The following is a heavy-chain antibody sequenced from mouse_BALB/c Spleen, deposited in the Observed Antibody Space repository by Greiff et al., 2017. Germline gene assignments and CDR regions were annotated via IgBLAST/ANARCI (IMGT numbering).Heavy chain of an antibody. D-gene: IGHD1-1*01. CDR1: GFTFSSYG. J-gene: IGHJ4*01. V-gene: IGHV5-6-3*01. Sequence: EVMLVESGGGLVQPGGSLKLSCAASGFTFSSYGMSWVRQTPDKRLELVATINSNGGSTYYPDSVKGRFTISRDNAKNTLYLQMSSLKSEDTAMYYCARDFYYGYAMDYWGQGTSVTVSS. CDR3: ARDFYYGYAMDY. CDR2: INSNGGST.